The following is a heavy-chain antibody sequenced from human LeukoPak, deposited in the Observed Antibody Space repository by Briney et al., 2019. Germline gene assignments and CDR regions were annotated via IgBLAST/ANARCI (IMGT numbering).Heavy chain of an antibody. CDR3: ATDFWSGTNIIDY. V-gene: IGHV4-38-2*02. J-gene: IGHJ4*02. D-gene: IGHD3-3*01. CDR2: IYHNGST. Sequence: SETLSLTRTVSGYSISSGYYWGWIRQPPGKGLEWIGNIYHNGSTDYNPSLKSRVTISVDTSKNQFSLKLSSVTAADTAVYYCATDFWSGTNIIDYWGQGTLVTVSS. CDR1: GYSISSGYY.